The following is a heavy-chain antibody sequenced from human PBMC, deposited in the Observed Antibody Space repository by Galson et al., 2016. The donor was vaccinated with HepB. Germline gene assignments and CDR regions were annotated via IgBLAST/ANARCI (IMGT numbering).Heavy chain of an antibody. CDR2: IIPVLGIT. D-gene: IGHD2-8*02. Sequence: SVKVSCKASGDTFNSNIITWVRQAPGQGLEWMGRIIPVLGITNYAQKFQGRVTITADKSTSTAYMEMSSLRFEDTAVYFCARCSCPGGVCYRYYFCAMDVWGKGTRVTVSS. J-gene: IGHJ6*04. CDR1: GDTFNSNI. V-gene: IGHV1-69*02. CDR3: ARCSCPGGVCYRYYFCAMDV.